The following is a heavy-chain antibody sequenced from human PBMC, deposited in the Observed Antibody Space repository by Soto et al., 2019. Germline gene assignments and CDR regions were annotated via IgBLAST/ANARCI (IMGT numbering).Heavy chain of an antibody. Sequence: GGSLRLSCAASGFTFSSYAMSWVRQAPGKGLEWVSAISGSGGSTYYADSVKGRFTISRDNSKNTLYLQMNSLRAEDTAVYYCASTYYDILTGYYNVFDYWGQGTLVTVSS. D-gene: IGHD3-9*01. CDR1: GFTFSSYA. J-gene: IGHJ4*02. V-gene: IGHV3-23*01. CDR2: ISGSGGST. CDR3: ASTYYDILTGYYNVFDY.